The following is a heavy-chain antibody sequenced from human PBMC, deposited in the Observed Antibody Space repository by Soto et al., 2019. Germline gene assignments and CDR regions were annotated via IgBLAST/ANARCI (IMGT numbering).Heavy chain of an antibody. D-gene: IGHD1-26*01. CDR1: GGTFSSYA. CDR2: TIPIFGTA. CDR3: ARGGSYSLLGAFDI. J-gene: IGHJ3*02. Sequence: ASVKVSCKASGGTFSSYATSWVRQAPGQGLEWMGGTIPIFGTANYAQKFQGRVTITADKSTSTAYMELSSLRSEDTAVYYCARGGSYSLLGAFDIWGQGTMVTVSS. V-gene: IGHV1-69*06.